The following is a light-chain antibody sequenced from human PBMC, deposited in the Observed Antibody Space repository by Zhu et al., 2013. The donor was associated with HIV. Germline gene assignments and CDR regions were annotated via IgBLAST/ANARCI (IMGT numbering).Light chain of an antibody. CDR2: LAS. CDR3: LQSNSYPRT. Sequence: DIQMTQSPSSLSASVGDRVTITCRASQGIANHLGWYQQRPGKAPKRLVYLASTLQSGVPSRFSGSGSGTDFTLTISSLQPEDFATYYCLQSNSYPRTFGQGTRLEIK. CDR1: QGIANH. V-gene: IGKV1-17*01. J-gene: IGKJ2*02.